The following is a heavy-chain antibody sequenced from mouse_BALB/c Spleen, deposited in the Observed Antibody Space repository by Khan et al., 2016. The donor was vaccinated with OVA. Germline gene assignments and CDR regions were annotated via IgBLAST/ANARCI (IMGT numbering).Heavy chain of an antibody. CDR2: IAPGSGTT. CDR1: GYTFTSYW. J-gene: IGHJ4*01. CDR3: ASCKYYGNSRYAMDY. Sequence: DLVKPGASVKLSCKASGYTFTSYWINWIKQRPGQGLEWIGHIAPGSGTTYYNEMFKGKATLTVDTSSSTAYIQLSSLSSEDSPVXFCASCKYYGNSRYAMDYWGQGTSVTVSS. D-gene: IGHD1-1*01. V-gene: IGHV1S41*01.